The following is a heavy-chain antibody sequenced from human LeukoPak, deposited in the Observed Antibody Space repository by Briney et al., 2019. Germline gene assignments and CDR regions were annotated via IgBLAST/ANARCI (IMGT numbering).Heavy chain of an antibody. J-gene: IGHJ4*02. CDR2: ISGSSSYI. CDR1: GFTFSSYS. Sequence: GGSLRLSCAASGFTFSSYSMNWVRQAPGKGLEWVSSISGSSSYIYYADSMKGRFTISRDNAKNSLYLQMNSLRAEDTAVYYCARDPPFNWGQGTLVTVSS. V-gene: IGHV3-21*01. CDR3: ARDPPFN.